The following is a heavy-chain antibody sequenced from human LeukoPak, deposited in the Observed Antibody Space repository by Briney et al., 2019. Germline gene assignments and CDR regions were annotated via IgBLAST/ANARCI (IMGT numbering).Heavy chain of an antibody. Sequence: GGSLRLSCAASGFTFSIYAMSWVRLAPGKGLEWVSTINDGGGNTYYADSVRGRFTISRDNSEGTLFLQMNSLRPEDTAMYYCGGYISGFCDYWGQGTLVTVSS. D-gene: IGHD6-19*01. CDR3: GGYISGFCDY. CDR2: INDGGGNT. J-gene: IGHJ4*02. V-gene: IGHV3-23*01. CDR1: GFTFSIYA.